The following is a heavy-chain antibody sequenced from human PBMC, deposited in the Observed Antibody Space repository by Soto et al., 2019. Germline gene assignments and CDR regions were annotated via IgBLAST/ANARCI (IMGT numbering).Heavy chain of an antibody. CDR2: IYPGDSGT. D-gene: IGHD3-16*01. CDR3: ARGVEMGSITGLVFDY. CDR1: GYNFTHYW. J-gene: IGHJ4*02. Sequence: EVQLVQSGAGVKKPGESLQISCKVSGYNFTHYWIGWVRQMPGKGLEWMGLIYPGDSGTRYSPSFEGQVTISVDKSINTAYLQLSSLKASDTAMYYCARGVEMGSITGLVFDYWAQGILVTVSS. V-gene: IGHV5-51*03.